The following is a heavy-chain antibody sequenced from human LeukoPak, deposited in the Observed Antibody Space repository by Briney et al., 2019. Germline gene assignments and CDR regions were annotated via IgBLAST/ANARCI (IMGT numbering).Heavy chain of an antibody. CDR3: ARDRPYGAVGDMDV. CDR1: GFSVRDNY. J-gene: IGHJ6*02. CDR2: IYNDGSP. Sequence: GSLRLSCAPSGFSVRDNYMNWVRQAPGKGLEWVSIIYNDGSPYYTDSVKGRFTISKDNCKNRLYLQMNSLRAEDTAVYYCARDRPYGAVGDMDVWGQGTTVTVSS. D-gene: IGHD3-16*01. V-gene: IGHV3-53*01.